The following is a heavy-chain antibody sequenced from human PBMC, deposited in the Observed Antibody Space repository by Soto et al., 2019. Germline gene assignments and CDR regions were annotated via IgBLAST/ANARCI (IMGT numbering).Heavy chain of an antibody. CDR3: ARDPRKYYFDY. CDR1: GFTFSDYY. CDR2: ISSRGSTI. J-gene: IGHJ4*02. V-gene: IGHV3-11*01. Sequence: QVQLVESGGGLVKPGGSLRLSCAASGFTFSDYYMAWIRQAPGKGLEWVSYISSRGSTIYYADSGKGRSTISRDNAKNSLYLQMNSLRAEDTALYYCARDPRKYYFDYWGQGTLVTVSS.